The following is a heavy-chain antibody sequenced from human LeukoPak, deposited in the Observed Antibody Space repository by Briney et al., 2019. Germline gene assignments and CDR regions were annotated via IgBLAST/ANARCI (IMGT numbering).Heavy chain of an antibody. J-gene: IGHJ5*02. CDR2: ISSSSSYI. CDR1: GFTFSSYS. D-gene: IGHD3-22*01. Sequence: GGSQRLSCAASGFTFSSYSMDWVRQAPGKGLEWVSSISSSSSYIYYADSVKGRFTISRDNAKNSLYLQMNSLRAEDTAVYYCARDRTNYYDSSGYYWFDPWGQGTLVTVSS. CDR3: ARDRTNYYDSSGYYWFDP. V-gene: IGHV3-21*01.